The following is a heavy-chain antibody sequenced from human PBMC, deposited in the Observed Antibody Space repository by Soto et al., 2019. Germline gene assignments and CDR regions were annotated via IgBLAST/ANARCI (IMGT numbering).Heavy chain of an antibody. V-gene: IGHV2-5*02. D-gene: IGHD3-9*01. CDR3: AHRPRGDILTGSSYGFDY. CDR2: IYWDDDK. J-gene: IGHJ4*02. CDR1: GFSLSTSGVG. Sequence: QITLKESGPTLVKPTQTLTLTCTFSGFSLSTSGVGVGWIRQPPGKALEWLALIYWDDDKRYSPSLKSRLTITKDTSKNQVVLTMTNMDPVDTATYYCAHRPRGDILTGSSYGFDYWGQGTLVTVSS.